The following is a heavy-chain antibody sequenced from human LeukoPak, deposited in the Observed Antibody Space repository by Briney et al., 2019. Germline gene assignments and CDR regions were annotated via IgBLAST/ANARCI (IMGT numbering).Heavy chain of an antibody. Sequence: ASVKVSCTASGYTFTGYYIHWVRQAPGQGLEWMGRINPNSGGANYAQKFQGTVTMTRDTSINTAYMELSRLKSDDTAVYYCARDPLAGAGSGGWGQGTLVTVSS. CDR2: INPNSGGA. CDR1: GYTFTGYY. J-gene: IGHJ4*02. V-gene: IGHV1-2*06. D-gene: IGHD6-13*01. CDR3: ARDPLAGAGSGG.